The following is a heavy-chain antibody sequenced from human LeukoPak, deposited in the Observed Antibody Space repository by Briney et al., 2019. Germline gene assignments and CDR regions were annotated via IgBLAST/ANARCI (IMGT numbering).Heavy chain of an antibody. J-gene: IGHJ4*02. CDR1: DGSISSSSYY. CDR2: IYYSGST. V-gene: IGHV4-39*02. D-gene: IGHD3-10*01. CDR3: ARDYYGSGSYYQLGY. Sequence: PSETLSLTCTVSDGSISSSSYYWGWIRQPPGKGLEWIGSIYYSGSTYYNPSLKSRVTISVDTSKNQFSLKLSSVTAADTAVYYCARDYYGSGSYYQLGYWGQGTLVTVSS.